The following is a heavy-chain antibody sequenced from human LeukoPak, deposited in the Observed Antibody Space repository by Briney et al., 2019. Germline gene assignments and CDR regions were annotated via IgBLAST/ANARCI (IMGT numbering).Heavy chain of an antibody. CDR1: GGSISSYY. J-gene: IGHJ4*02. D-gene: IGHD3-10*01. CDR2: LYATGST. Sequence: SETLSLTCTVSGGSISSYYWSWIRQPAGKGLEWIGRLYATGSTNYNPSLKSRVTMSLNTSKNQFSPKLSSVTAADTAVYYCARGRITMFDYWGQGTLVTVSS. CDR3: ARGRITMFDY. V-gene: IGHV4-4*07.